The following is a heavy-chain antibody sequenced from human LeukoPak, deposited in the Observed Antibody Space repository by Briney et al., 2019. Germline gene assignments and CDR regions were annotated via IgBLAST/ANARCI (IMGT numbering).Heavy chain of an antibody. Sequence: PSETLSLTXTVSGGSISSYYWSWIRQPPGKGLEWIGYIYYSGSTNYNPSLKSRVTISVDTSKNQFSLKLSSVTAADTAVYYCARGRLYYDSSGYPHFDYWGQGTLVTVSS. CDR2: IYYSGST. CDR3: ARGRLYYDSSGYPHFDY. V-gene: IGHV4-59*01. J-gene: IGHJ4*02. CDR1: GGSISSYY. D-gene: IGHD3-22*01.